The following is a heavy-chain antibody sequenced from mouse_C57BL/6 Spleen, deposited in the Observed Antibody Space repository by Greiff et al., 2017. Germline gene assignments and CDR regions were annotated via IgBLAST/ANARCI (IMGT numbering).Heavy chain of an antibody. V-gene: IGHV10-1*01. CDR3: VGDYYGSSWYFDY. Sequence: EAGGGLVQPKGSLKLSCAASGFSFNTYAMNWVRQAPGKGLEWVARIRSKSNNYATYYADSVKDRFTISRDDSESMLYLQMNNLKTEDTAMYYCVGDYYGSSWYFDYWGQGTTLTVSS. D-gene: IGHD1-1*01. J-gene: IGHJ2*01. CDR1: GFSFNTYA. CDR2: IRSKSNNYAT.